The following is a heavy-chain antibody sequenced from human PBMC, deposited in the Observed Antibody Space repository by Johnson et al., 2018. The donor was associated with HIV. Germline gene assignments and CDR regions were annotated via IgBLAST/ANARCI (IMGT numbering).Heavy chain of an antibody. J-gene: IGHJ3*02. CDR2: IRYDGSTK. V-gene: IGHV3-30*02. CDR3: ARNSGNGLVLRGDAFDM. Sequence: QVQLVESGGGVVQPGGSLRLSCAASGFTFSSYGMHWVRQAPGKGLEWVAFIRYDGSTKYYADSVKGRFHISRDNSKNTLHLQMNSLRPEDTAVYYCARNSGNGLVLRGDAFDMWGQGTMVTVSS. D-gene: IGHD2-8*01. CDR1: GFTFSSYG.